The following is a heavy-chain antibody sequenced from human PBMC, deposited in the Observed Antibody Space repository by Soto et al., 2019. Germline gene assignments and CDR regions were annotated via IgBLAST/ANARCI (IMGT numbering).Heavy chain of an antibody. CDR2: IWNDGSNK. V-gene: IGHV3-33*01. Sequence: QVQLVESGGGVVQPGRSLRLSCAASGFTFSSYGMHWVRQAPGKGLEWVAVIWNDGSNKYYEDAVKGRFNIPRDNSKNTVYLQMNSLRAEDTAVYYCAARGRWIQLWSIDYWGQGTLVTVSS. J-gene: IGHJ4*02. CDR3: AARGRWIQLWSIDY. D-gene: IGHD5-18*01. CDR1: GFTFSSYG.